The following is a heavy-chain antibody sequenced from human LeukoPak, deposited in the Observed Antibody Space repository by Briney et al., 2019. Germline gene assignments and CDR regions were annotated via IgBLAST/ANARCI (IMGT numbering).Heavy chain of an antibody. V-gene: IGHV3-23*01. Sequence: GGSLRLSCAASGFTFRNYGMNWVRQAPGKGLEWVSAFSASGSTYCADSVKGRFTVSRDNSENMLYLQMNSLRAEDTAVYYCAQDLSYIGLDNWGQGTLVTVSS. D-gene: IGHD2-15*01. CDR1: GFTFRNYG. J-gene: IGHJ4*02. CDR3: AQDLSYIGLDN. CDR2: FSASGST.